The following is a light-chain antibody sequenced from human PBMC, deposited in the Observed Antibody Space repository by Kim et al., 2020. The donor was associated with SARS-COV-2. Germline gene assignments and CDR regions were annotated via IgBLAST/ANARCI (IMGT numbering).Light chain of an antibody. V-gene: IGLV4-60*03. Sequence: SVKLTCTLSSGNSSYIIAWHQQQPGKAPRYLMKLEGSGSYNKGSGVPDRFSGSSSGADRYLTISNLQSEDEADYYCETWDSNTRVFGGGTKLTVL. CDR3: ETWDSNTRV. J-gene: IGLJ3*02. CDR2: LEGSGSY. CDR1: SGNSSYI.